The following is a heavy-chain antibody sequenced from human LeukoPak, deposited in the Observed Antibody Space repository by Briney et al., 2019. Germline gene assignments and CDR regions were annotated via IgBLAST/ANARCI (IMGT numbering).Heavy chain of an antibody. CDR2: ISSSSSYT. D-gene: IGHD1-14*01. V-gene: IGHV3-11*06. CDR1: GFTFSDYY. J-gene: IGHJ4*02. CDR3: ARAASRTVFDY. Sequence: GGSLRLSCAASGFTFSDYYMSWIRQAPGKGLEWVSYISSSSSYTNYADPVKGRFTISRDNAKNSLYLQMKSPRAEDTAVYYCARAASRTVFDYWGQGTLVTVSS.